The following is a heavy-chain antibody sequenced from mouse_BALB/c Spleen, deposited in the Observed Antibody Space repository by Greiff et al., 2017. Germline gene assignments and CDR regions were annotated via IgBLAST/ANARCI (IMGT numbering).Heavy chain of an antibody. CDR2: IYPGDGDT. CDR1: GYTFTSYW. V-gene: IGHV1-87*01. Sequence: QVQLQQSGAELARPGASVKLSCKASGYTFTSYWMQWVKQRPGQGLEWIGAIYPGDGDTRYTQKFKGKATLTADKSSRTAYMQLSSLASEDSAVYYCARDTTSYWGQGTTLTVSS. CDR3: ARDTTSY. D-gene: IGHD1-1*01. J-gene: IGHJ2*01.